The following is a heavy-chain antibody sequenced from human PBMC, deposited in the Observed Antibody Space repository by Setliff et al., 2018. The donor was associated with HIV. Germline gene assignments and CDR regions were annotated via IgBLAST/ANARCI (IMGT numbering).Heavy chain of an antibody. CDR2: INHSGST. V-gene: IGHV4-34*01. J-gene: IGHJ6*03. CDR1: GGSFSGYY. D-gene: IGHD3-10*01. Sequence: TSETLSLTCAVYGGSFSGYYWSWIRQPPGKGLEWTGEINHSGSTNYNPSLKSRVTISVDTSKNQFSLGLSSVTAADTAVYYCARGRDYYGSGSYFNGRANSYYFMDVWGKGTTVTVSS. CDR3: ARGRDYYGSGSYFNGRANSYYFMDV.